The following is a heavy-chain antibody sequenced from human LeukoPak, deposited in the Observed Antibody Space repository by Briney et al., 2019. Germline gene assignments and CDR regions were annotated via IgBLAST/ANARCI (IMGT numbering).Heavy chain of an antibody. CDR3: ARTIPVTVIYYFDY. V-gene: IGHV1-2*02. CDR2: INPNSGGT. D-gene: IGHD2-2*02. CDR1: GYTFTGYY. J-gene: IGHJ4*02. Sequence: GASVKVSCKASGYTFTGYYIHWVRQAPGQGLEWMGWINPNSGGTNYAQKFQGRVTMTRDTSIGTAYMELSRLRSDDTAVYYCARTIPVTVIYYFDYWGQGTLVTVPS.